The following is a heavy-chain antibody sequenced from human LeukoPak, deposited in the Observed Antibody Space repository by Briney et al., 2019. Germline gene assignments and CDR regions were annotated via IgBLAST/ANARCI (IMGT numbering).Heavy chain of an antibody. D-gene: IGHD3-16*02. CDR1: GFSFSSYW. V-gene: IGHV3-48*02. J-gene: IGHJ4*02. Sequence: PGGSLRLSCAASGFSFSSYWMNWVRQAPGKGLEWVSYISSSSSTIYYADSVKGRFTISRDNAKNSLYLQMNSLRDEDTAVYYCARGSAAGYDYIWGSYRLANDYWGQGTLVTVSS. CDR3: ARGSAAGYDYIWGSYRLANDY. CDR2: ISSSSSTI.